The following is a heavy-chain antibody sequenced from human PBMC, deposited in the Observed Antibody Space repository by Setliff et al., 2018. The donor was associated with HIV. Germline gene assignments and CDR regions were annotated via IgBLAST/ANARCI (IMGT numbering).Heavy chain of an antibody. CDR1: GGTSNTYA. V-gene: IGHV1-69*10. D-gene: IGHD3-10*01. CDR2: VITILDIT. J-gene: IGHJ3*02. Sequence: SVKVSCKASGGTSNTYAINWVRQALGQGLEWMGQVITILDITSYAQKFQGRVTITADESTNTMYMELSSLRSDDTAVYYCAGPRGDEAFDIWGQGTMVTVSS. CDR3: AGPRGDEAFDI.